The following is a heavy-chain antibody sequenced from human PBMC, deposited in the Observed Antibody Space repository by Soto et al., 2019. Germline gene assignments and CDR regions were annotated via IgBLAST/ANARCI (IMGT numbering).Heavy chain of an antibody. CDR2: ISGSGGST. CDR3: AKELGRLVSYYYYGMDV. D-gene: IGHD3-9*01. Sequence: GGSLRLSCAASGFTFSNYAMSWVRQAPGKGLEWVSASVISGSGGSTYYADSVKGRFTISRDNSKNTLDLQMNSLRAEDTALYYCAKELGRLVSYYYYGMDVWGQGTTVTVSS. V-gene: IGHV3-23*01. J-gene: IGHJ6*02. CDR1: GFTFSNYA.